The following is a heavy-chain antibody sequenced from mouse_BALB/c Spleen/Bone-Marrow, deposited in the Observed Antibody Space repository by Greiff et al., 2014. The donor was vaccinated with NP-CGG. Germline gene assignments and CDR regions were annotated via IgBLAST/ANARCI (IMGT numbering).Heavy chain of an antibody. J-gene: IGHJ2*01. D-gene: IGHD2-2*01. CDR3: ASYVYGYYFDY. V-gene: IGHV14-3*02. CDR1: GFNIKDTY. Sequence: EVMLVESGAELVKPGASVKLSCTASGFNIKDTYIHWVKQGPERGLEWIGRIDPANDNTKYDPKFQGKATITADTSSSTAYLQLSSLTSEDTAVYYCASYVYGYYFDYWGQGTTLTVSS. CDR2: IDPANDNT.